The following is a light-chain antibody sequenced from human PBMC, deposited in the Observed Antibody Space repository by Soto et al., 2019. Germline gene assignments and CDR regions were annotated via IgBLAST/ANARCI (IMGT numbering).Light chain of an antibody. Sequence: EVVLTQSPGNLYLYPGERATLSCRASQSVSSSYLAWYQQKPGQAPRLLIYGASSRATGIPDRFSGSGSGTDFTLTISRLEPEDFAVYYCQPYGSSPITSGPGTKVDIK. V-gene: IGKV3-20*01. J-gene: IGKJ3*01. CDR2: GAS. CDR3: QPYGSSPIT. CDR1: QSVSSSY.